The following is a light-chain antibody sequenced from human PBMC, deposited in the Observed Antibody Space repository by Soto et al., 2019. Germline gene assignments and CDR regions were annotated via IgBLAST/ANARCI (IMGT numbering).Light chain of an antibody. CDR2: EVS. Sequence: QSVLTQPASVSGSPGQSITISRTGTSSDVGGYNYVSWYQQHAGKAPQLLIYEVSKRPSGVSNRFSGSKSGNSASLTISGLQTDDEAEYYCASYTSSSTRVFGGGTK. CDR3: ASYTSSSTRV. CDR1: SSDVGGYNY. V-gene: IGLV2-14*01. J-gene: IGLJ2*01.